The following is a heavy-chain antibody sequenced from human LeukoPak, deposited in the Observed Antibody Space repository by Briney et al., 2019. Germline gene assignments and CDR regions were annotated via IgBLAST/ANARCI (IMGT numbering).Heavy chain of an antibody. Sequence: ASGKVSCKASGYTFTSYYMHWVRQAPGQGLEWMGIINPSGGSTSYAQKFQGRVTMTRDTSTSTVYMELSSLRSEDTAVYYCAREGGEWLGTDDWGQGTLVTVSS. CDR3: AREGGEWLGTDD. CDR2: INPSGGST. J-gene: IGHJ4*02. D-gene: IGHD6-19*01. V-gene: IGHV1-46*01. CDR1: GYTFTSYY.